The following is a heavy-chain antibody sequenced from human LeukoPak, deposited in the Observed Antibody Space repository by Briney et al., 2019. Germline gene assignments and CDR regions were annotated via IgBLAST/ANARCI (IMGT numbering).Heavy chain of an antibody. V-gene: IGHV3-23*01. D-gene: IGHD2-15*01. Sequence: GGSLRLSCAASGFTFNYYAMNWVRQVPGKGLEWVSGISGSDGSTYYADSVKGRFTISRDNSKNTLYLQMNSLRAEDTAIYYCAKVGCSGGSCPLYYYYYYMDVWGKGTTVTVSS. CDR2: ISGSDGST. J-gene: IGHJ6*03. CDR1: GFTFNYYA. CDR3: AKVGCSGGSCPLYYYYYYMDV.